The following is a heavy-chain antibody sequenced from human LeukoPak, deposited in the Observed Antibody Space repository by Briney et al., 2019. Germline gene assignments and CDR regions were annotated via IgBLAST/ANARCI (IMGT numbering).Heavy chain of an antibody. CDR1: GFTFSSYA. D-gene: IGHD3-22*01. V-gene: IGHV3-23*01. CDR2: ISGCGGST. Sequence: GGSLRLSCAASGFTFSSYALSWVRQAPGKGLEWVSAISGCGGSTYYAASVKGRFTISRDNSKNTLYLQMNSLRAEDTAVYYCAKGYYSNWFDPWGKGTLVTASS. J-gene: IGHJ5*02. CDR3: AKGYYSNWFDP.